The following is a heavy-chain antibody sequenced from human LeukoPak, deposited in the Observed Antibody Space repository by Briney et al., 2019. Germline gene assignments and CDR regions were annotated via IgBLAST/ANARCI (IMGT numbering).Heavy chain of an antibody. CDR2: IYYSGST. CDR1: GGXISSSSYY. J-gene: IGHJ4*02. Sequence: PSETLSLTCTVSGGXISSSSYYWGWIRQPPGKGLEWIGSIYYSGSTYYNPSLRSRVTISVDTSKNQFSLKLSSVTAADTGVYYCARQPDTAMALDYWGQGTLVTVSS. CDR3: ARQPDTAMALDY. D-gene: IGHD5-18*01. V-gene: IGHV4-39*01.